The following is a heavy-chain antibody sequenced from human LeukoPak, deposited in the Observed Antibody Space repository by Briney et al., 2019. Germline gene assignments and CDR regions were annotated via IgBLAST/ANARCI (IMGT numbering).Heavy chain of an antibody. D-gene: IGHD6-13*01. Sequence: GGSLRLSCAASGFTVSSNYMSWVRQAPGKGLEWVSDIYSGGSTYYADSVKGRFTISRDNSKNTLYLQMNSLGAEDMAVYYCAKESSRWQYFDYWGQGTLVTVSS. CDR1: GFTVSSNY. V-gene: IGHV3-53*05. CDR3: AKESSRWQYFDY. J-gene: IGHJ4*02. CDR2: IYSGGST.